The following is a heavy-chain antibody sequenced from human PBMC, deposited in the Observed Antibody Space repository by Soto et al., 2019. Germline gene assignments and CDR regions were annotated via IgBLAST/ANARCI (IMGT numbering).Heavy chain of an antibody. J-gene: IGHJ3*02. CDR2: ISSSGSTI. D-gene: IGHD2-15*01. CDR1: GFTFSDYY. CDR3: ACSVVADKLAFDI. Sequence: QVQLVESGGGLVKPGGSLRLSCAASGFTFSDYYMSWIRQDPGKGLEWVSYISSSGSTIYYADSVKGRFTISRDNAKNTLYLQMNSLRAEDTAVYYCACSVVADKLAFDIWGQGTMVTVSS. V-gene: IGHV3-11*01.